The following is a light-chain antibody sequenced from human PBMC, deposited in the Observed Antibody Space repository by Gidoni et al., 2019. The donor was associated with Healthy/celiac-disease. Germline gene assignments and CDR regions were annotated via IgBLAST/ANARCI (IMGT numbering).Light chain of an antibody. Sequence: EIVLTQSPATLSLSPGERATLSCGASQSVSSSYLAWYQQKPGLAPRLLIYDASSRGTGIPDRFSGSGSGTDFTLTISRLEPEDFAVDYCQQYGSSPSITFGQGTRLEIK. CDR3: QQYGSSPSIT. V-gene: IGKV3D-20*01. CDR2: DAS. J-gene: IGKJ5*01. CDR1: QSVSSSY.